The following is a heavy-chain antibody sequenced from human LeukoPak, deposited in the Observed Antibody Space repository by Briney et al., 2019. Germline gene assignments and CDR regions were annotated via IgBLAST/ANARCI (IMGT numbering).Heavy chain of an antibody. CDR1: GGSFSGYY. D-gene: IGHD3-22*01. CDR2: INHSGST. J-gene: IGHJ5*02. V-gene: IGHV4-34*01. Sequence: PSETLSLTCAVYGGSFSGYYWSWIRQPPGKGLEWIGEINHSGSTNYNPSLKSRVTISVDTSKNQFSLKLSSVTAADTAVYYCAAVRKWLLRLGNWFDPWGQGTLVTVSS. CDR3: AAVRKWLLRLGNWFDP.